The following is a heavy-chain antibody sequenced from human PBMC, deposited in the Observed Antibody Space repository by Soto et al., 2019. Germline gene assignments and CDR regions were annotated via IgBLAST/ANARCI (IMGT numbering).Heavy chain of an antibody. Sequence: GGSLRLSCAASVLTFSSYSMNWVRQAPGKGLEWVSSISSSSSYIYYADSVKGRFTISRDNAKNSLYLQMNSLRAEDTAVYYCARDKYCSSTSCYNRPNNPNTFDYWGQGTLVTVSS. CDR1: VLTFSSYS. V-gene: IGHV3-21*01. CDR3: ARDKYCSSTSCYNRPNNPNTFDY. CDR2: ISSSSSYI. J-gene: IGHJ4*02. D-gene: IGHD2-2*02.